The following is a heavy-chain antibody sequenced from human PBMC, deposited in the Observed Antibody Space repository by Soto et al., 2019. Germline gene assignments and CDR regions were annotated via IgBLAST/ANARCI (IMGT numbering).Heavy chain of an antibody. Sequence: SGPTLVNPTQTLTLTCSFSGFSLRTSGTRVSWIRQPPGKALEWLACIDWDDDKFYSTSLKTRLTISKDTSKNQVVLTMTNMDPVDTATFYFARMSAAGGDFDYCGQGTLVTVSS. D-gene: IGHD3-10*01. CDR3: ARMSAAGGDFDY. CDR2: IDWDDDK. V-gene: IGHV2-70*04. J-gene: IGHJ4*02. CDR1: GFSLRTSGTR.